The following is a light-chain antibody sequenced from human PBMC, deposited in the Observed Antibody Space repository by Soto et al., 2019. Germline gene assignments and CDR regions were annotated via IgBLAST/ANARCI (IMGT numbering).Light chain of an antibody. J-gene: IGKJ4*01. CDR2: GAS. V-gene: IGKV3-15*01. CDR1: QSVSSN. CDR3: QQYNNGPPLT. Sequence: EIVMSQSPATLSVSPEERATLSCRASQSVSSNLAWYQQKPGQAPRLLIYGASTRATGIPARFSGSGSGTEFTLTISSLQSEDFAVYYCQQYNNGPPLTFGGGTKVDI.